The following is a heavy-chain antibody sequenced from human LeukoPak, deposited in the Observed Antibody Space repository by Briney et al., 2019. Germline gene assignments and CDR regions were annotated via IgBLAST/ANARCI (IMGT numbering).Heavy chain of an antibody. Sequence: GGSLRLSCAASGFTFDDYAMHWVRQAPGKGLEWVSGISWNSGSIGYADSVKGRFTISRDNAKNSLYLQMNSLRAEDTALYYCAKAVDTAMELDYRGQGTLVTVSS. CDR1: GFTFDDYA. CDR2: ISWNSGSI. V-gene: IGHV3-9*01. D-gene: IGHD5-18*01. CDR3: AKAVDTAMELDY. J-gene: IGHJ4*02.